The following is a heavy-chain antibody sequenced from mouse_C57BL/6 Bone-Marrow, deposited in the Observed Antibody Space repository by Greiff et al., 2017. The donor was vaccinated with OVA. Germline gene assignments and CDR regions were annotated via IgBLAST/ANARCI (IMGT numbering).Heavy chain of an antibody. CDR3: ARRTFTTVVAPYYFDY. V-gene: IGHV1-82*01. CDR2: IYPGDGDT. J-gene: IGHJ2*01. Sequence: QVQLQQSGPELVKPGASVKISCKASGYAFSSSWMNWVKQRPGKGLEWIGRIYPGDGDTNYNGKFKGKATLTADKSSSTAYMQLSSLTSEDSAVYFCARRTFTTVVAPYYFDYWGQGTTLTVSS. CDR1: GYAFSSSW. D-gene: IGHD1-1*01.